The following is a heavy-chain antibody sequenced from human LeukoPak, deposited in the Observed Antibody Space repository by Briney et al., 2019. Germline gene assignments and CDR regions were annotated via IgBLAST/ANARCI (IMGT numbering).Heavy chain of an antibody. CDR1: GGSISSSNYY. CDR2: IYYSGST. D-gene: IGHD4-17*01. V-gene: IGHV4-39*01. CDR3: ARLVDYGDYVVY. Sequence: SETLSLTCTVSGGSISSSNYYWGWIRQPPGKGLEWIGSIYYSGSTYYNPSLKSRVTISVDTSKNQFSLKLSSVTAADTAVYYCARLVDYGDYVVYWGQGTLVTVSS. J-gene: IGHJ4*02.